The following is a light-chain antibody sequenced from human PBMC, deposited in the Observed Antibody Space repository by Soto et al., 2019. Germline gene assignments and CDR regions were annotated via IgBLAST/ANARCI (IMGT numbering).Light chain of an antibody. CDR2: KAS. CDR1: QSLNSW. J-gene: IGKJ4*01. Sequence: DIQMTQSPSTLSASIGDRVTITCRASQSLNSWLAWYQQKPGKSPKLLIYKASNLESGVPSRFSGSGSGTEFTLTISSLQPDYYATYYCQQYIDYFTFGGGTTVEIK. V-gene: IGKV1-5*03. CDR3: QQYIDYFT.